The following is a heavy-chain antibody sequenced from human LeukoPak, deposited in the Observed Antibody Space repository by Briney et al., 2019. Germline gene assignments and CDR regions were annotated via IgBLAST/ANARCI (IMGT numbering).Heavy chain of an antibody. CDR3: ARDLSSSSMDV. J-gene: IGHJ6*02. Sequence: LSLTCAVYGGSFSGYYWSWIRQAPGKGLEWVSYISSSSSYTNYADSVKGRFTISRDNAKNSLYLQMNSLRAEDTAVYYCARDLSSSSMDVWGQGTTVTVSS. CDR2: ISSSSSYT. V-gene: IGHV3-11*05. D-gene: IGHD6-13*01. CDR1: GGSFSGYY.